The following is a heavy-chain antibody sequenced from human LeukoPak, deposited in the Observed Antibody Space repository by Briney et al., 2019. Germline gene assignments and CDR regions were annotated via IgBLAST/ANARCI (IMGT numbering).Heavy chain of an antibody. CDR2: IIPIFGTA. CDR1: GGTFSSYA. D-gene: IGHD4-17*01. V-gene: IGHV1-69*05. J-gene: IGHJ3*02. Sequence: SVKVSCKASGGTFSSYAISWVRQAPGQGLEWMGGIIPIFGTANYARKFQGRVTITTDESTSTAYMELSSLRSEDTAVYYCARLTVTTGAFDIWGQGTMVTVSS. CDR3: ARLTVTTGAFDI.